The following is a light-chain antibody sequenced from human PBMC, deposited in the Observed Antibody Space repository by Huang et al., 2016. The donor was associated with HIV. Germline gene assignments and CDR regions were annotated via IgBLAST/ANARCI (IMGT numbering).Light chain of an antibody. CDR2: DVY. CDR1: QAISNY. V-gene: IGKV1-33*01. Sequence: DIQMTQSPSSLSASIGDTVTITCQASQAISNYVNWYQQKPGKAPKFLIYDVYNLEAGVPSRFSGSGAGTRFTFTISGLQPEDFATYYCQQYGNLPFTFGPGTTVDLK. J-gene: IGKJ3*01. CDR3: QQYGNLPFT.